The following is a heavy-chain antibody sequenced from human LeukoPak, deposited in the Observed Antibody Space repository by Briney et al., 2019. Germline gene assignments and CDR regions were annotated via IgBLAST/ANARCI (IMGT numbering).Heavy chain of an antibody. Sequence: ASVKVSCKPSGYTFTGYIMHWVREAPGQGLEWMGWINPNSGGTNYAQKFQGRVTMTRDTSISTAYMELSRLRSDDTAVYYCRSSLEWLLYHAFDIWGQGTLVTVSS. D-gene: IGHD3-3*01. CDR2: INPNSGGT. CDR3: RSSLEWLLYHAFDI. J-gene: IGHJ3*02. V-gene: IGHV1-2*02. CDR1: GYTFTGYI.